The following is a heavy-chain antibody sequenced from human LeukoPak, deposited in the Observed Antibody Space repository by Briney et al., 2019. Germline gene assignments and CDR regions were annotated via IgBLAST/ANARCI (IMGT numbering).Heavy chain of an antibody. Sequence: SETLSLTCTVSGGSISSSSYYWSWIRQPPGKGLEWIGYIYYSGSTNYNPSLKSRVTISVDTSKNQFSLKLSSVTAADTAVYYCARDRKQPYFDYWGQGTLVTVSS. CDR3: ARDRKQPYFDY. J-gene: IGHJ4*02. CDR1: GGSISSSSYY. D-gene: IGHD6-13*01. CDR2: IYYSGST. V-gene: IGHV4-61*01.